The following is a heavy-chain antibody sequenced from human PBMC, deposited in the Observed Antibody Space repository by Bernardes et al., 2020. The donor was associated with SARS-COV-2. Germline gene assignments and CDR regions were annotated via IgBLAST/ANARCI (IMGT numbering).Heavy chain of an antibody. Sequence: ASVKVSCKASGYIFTAYYIHWVRRAPGQGLEGMGWIDPNSGGTNYAQNFQGRVIMTRDTSISTAYLELSRLRSDDTALYYCARERWNTAGPYYYGMDVWGQGTTVTVSS. D-gene: IGHD5-18*01. V-gene: IGHV1-2*02. CDR2: IDPNSGGT. CDR3: ARERWNTAGPYYYGMDV. CDR1: GYIFTAYY. J-gene: IGHJ6*02.